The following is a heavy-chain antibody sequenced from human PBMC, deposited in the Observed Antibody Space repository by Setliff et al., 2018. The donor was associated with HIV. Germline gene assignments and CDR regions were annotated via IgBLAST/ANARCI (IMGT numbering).Heavy chain of an antibody. CDR2: ISSSSRSK. V-gene: IGHV3-21*01. CDR1: GFTFSTYS. D-gene: IGHD3-10*01. J-gene: IGHJ4*02. Sequence: GGSLRLSCEASGFTFSTYSMTWVRQAPGKGLEWVSSISSSSRSKYYAESVKGRFTISRDNAKNSLYLQMNSLTAEDTAVYYCARDVSWRVRTYIDYWGQGALVTVSS. CDR3: ARDVSWRVRTYIDY.